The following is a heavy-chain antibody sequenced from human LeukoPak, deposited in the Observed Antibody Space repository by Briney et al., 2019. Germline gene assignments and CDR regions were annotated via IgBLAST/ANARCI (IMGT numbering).Heavy chain of an antibody. CDR2: IYYSGST. CDR3: ARDSDIAVAGTGWFDP. CDR1: GGSISSYY. J-gene: IGHJ5*02. V-gene: IGHV4-59*01. D-gene: IGHD6-19*01. Sequence: PSETLSLTCTVSGGSISSYYWSWIRQPPGKGLEWIGYIYYSGSTNYNPSLKSRVTISVDTSKNQFSLKLSSVTAADPAVYYCARDSDIAVAGTGWFDPWGQGTLVTVSS.